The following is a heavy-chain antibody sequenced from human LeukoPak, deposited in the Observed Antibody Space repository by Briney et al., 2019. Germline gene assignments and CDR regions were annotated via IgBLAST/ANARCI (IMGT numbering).Heavy chain of an antibody. Sequence: PSETLSLTCTVSGNSISSYYWSWIRQPPGKGLEWIGYIYYNGNTNYNPSLKSRVTISVDTSKNQFSLKLSSVTAADTAVYYCARGRASDSNTAMATIYDAFDIWGQGTMVTVSS. V-gene: IGHV4-59*08. CDR1: GNSISSYY. J-gene: IGHJ3*02. D-gene: IGHD5-18*01. CDR2: IYYNGNT. CDR3: ARGRASDSNTAMATIYDAFDI.